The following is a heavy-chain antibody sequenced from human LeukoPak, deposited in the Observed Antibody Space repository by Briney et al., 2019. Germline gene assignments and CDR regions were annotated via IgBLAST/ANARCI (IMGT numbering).Heavy chain of an antibody. CDR2: ISTSGDST. J-gene: IGHJ4*02. CDR3: AKRRQSGIGSLYYFDS. CDR1: GFTFNNYA. Sequence: GGSLRLSCAASGFTFNNYAMSWVRQAPGVRLEWVSAISTSGDSTYYRDSVKGRFTISRDNSKNTLFLQMNSLAAEDTAIYFCAKRRQSGIGSLYYFDSWGQGTLVIVSS. D-gene: IGHD1-14*01. V-gene: IGHV3-23*01.